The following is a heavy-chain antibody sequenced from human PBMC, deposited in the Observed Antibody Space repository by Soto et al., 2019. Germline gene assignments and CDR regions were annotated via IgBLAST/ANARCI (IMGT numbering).Heavy chain of an antibody. CDR1: GFTFNSYW. CDR3: ARGGLGSYLLDY. V-gene: IGHV3-74*01. Sequence: EVQLVESGGGSVQPGGSLRLSCAASGFTFNSYWGHWVRQVPGKGLVWLSRINMDGTRTNYADSVKGRFAISRDNAKNTVYLQMTSLGVEDSAAYYCARGGLGSYLLDYWGQGTLVSVSS. D-gene: IGHD3-10*01. J-gene: IGHJ4*02. CDR2: INMDGTRT.